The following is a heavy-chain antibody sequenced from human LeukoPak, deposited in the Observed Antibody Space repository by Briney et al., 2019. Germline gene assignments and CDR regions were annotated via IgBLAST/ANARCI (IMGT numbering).Heavy chain of an antibody. CDR1: GGSFSGFY. Sequence: SETLSLTCAVYGGSFSGFYWSWIRQPPGKGLEWIGYIYYSGSTNYNPSLKSRVTISVDTSKNQFSLKLSSVTAADTAVYYCARLYCSGGSCYSAFDIWGQGTMVTVSS. CDR2: IYYSGST. J-gene: IGHJ3*02. D-gene: IGHD2-15*01. CDR3: ARLYCSGGSCYSAFDI. V-gene: IGHV4-59*01.